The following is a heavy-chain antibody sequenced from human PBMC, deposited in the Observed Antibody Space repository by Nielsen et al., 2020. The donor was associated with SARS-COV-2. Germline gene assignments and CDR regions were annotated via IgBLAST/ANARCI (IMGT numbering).Heavy chain of an antibody. J-gene: IGHJ6*02. CDR2: ISSSSSTI. D-gene: IGHD6-19*01. CDR1: GFTFSSYS. Sequence: GGSLRLSFAASGFTFSSYSINWVRQAPGMGLEWFSYISSSSSTIYYADSVKGRFTISRDNAKNSLYLQMNSLRAEDTAVYYCARDSSGWYALTTYYYYGMNVWGQGTTVTVSS. CDR3: ARDSSGWYALTTYYYYGMNV. V-gene: IGHV3-48*01.